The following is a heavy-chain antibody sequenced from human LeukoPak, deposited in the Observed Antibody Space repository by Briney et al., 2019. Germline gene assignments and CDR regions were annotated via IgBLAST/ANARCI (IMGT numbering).Heavy chain of an antibody. V-gene: IGHV1-24*01. CDR3: ARVRSQLYYYDSSGTDY. CDR2: FDPEDGET. J-gene: IGHJ4*02. CDR1: GYTLTELS. Sequence: GASVKVSCKVSGYTLTELSMHWVRQAPGKGLEWMGGFDPEDGETIYAQKFQGRVTMTEDTSTDTAYMELSSLRSDDTAVYYCARVRSQLYYYDSSGTDYWGQGTLVTVSS. D-gene: IGHD3-22*01.